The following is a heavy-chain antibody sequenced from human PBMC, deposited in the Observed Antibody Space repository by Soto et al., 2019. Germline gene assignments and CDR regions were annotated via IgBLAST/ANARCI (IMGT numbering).Heavy chain of an antibody. V-gene: IGHV3-30-3*01. CDR3: ARAGTDYYYYGMDV. CDR2: ISYDGSNK. D-gene: IGHD1-1*01. Sequence: GGFLRLSCAASGFTFSSYAMHWVRQAPGKGLEWVAVISYDGSNKYYADSVKGRFTISRDNSKNTLYLQMNSLRAEDTAVYYCARAGTDYYYYGMDVWGQGTKVTVSS. CDR1: GFTFSSYA. J-gene: IGHJ6*02.